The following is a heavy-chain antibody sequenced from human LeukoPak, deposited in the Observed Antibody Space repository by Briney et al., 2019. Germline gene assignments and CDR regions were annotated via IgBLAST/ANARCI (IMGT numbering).Heavy chain of an antibody. D-gene: IGHD3-22*01. V-gene: IGHV4-4*02. CDR1: GGSISSSNW. CDR2: IYHSGST. CDR3: AREARSGYYDSSGTYVY. Sequence: SETLSLTCAVSGGSISSSNWWSWVRQPPGKGLEWIGEIYHSGSTNYNPSLKSRVTISVDKSKNQFSLKLSSVTAADTAVNYCAREARSGYYDSSGTYVYWGQGTLVTVSS. J-gene: IGHJ4*02.